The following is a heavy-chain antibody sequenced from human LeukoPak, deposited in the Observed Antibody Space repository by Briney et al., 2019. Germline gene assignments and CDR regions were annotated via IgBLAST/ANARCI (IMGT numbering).Heavy chain of an antibody. CDR3: ARDYYDSSGYYFHDY. CDR1: GGSISSGGYY. CDR2: IYYSGST. Sequence: SETLSLTCTVSGGSISSGGYYWSWIRQHPGKGLEWIGYIYYSGSTYYNPSLKSRVTISVDTSKNQFSLKLSSVTAADTAVYYCARDYYDSSGYYFHDYWGQGTLVTASS. D-gene: IGHD3-22*01. V-gene: IGHV4-31*03. J-gene: IGHJ4*02.